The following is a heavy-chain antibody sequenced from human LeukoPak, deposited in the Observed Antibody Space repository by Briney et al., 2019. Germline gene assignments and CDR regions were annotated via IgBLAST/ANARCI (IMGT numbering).Heavy chain of an antibody. J-gene: IGHJ5*02. CDR3: VRDGEGVAISVNYWFDP. V-gene: IGHV1-8*01. CDR2: TNPNTGDT. Sequence: GAPVKVSCKASGFTFTSYDINWVRQASGQGLEWMGWTNPNTGDTGYAQKFQGRVTMTKDISISTAYMELRGLRSEDTAIYYCVRDGEGVAISVNYWFDPWGQGTLVTVSS. CDR1: GFTFTSYD. D-gene: IGHD3-10*01.